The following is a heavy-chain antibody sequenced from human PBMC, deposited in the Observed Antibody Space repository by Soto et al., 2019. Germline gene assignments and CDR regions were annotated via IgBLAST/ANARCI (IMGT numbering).Heavy chain of an antibody. CDR2: INSDGSST. CDR1: GFTFSSYW. V-gene: IGHV3-74*01. D-gene: IGHD3-3*01. CDR3: ASGNYDFWSGYFPSDY. Sequence: GGSLRLSCAASGFTFSSYWMHWVRQAPGKGLVWVSRINSDGSSTSYADSVKGRFTISRDNAKNTLYLQMNSLRAEDTAVYYCASGNYDFWSGYFPSDYWGQGTLVTVSS. J-gene: IGHJ4*02.